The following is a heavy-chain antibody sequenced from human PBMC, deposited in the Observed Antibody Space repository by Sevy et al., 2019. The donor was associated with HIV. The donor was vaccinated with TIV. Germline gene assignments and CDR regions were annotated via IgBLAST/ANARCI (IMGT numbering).Heavy chain of an antibody. V-gene: IGHV1-2*02. CDR3: TRGPSGFSGSDLAY. Sequence: ASVKVSCKASGYTFTGYYMHWVRQAPGLGLEWMGWINPHSGGTKYAQKFQGRVTMTRDTSISTAYMELSRLKSDDTAVYYCTRGPSGFSGSDLAYWGQGTLVTVSS. J-gene: IGHJ4*02. D-gene: IGHD3-22*01. CDR1: GYTFTGYY. CDR2: INPHSGGT.